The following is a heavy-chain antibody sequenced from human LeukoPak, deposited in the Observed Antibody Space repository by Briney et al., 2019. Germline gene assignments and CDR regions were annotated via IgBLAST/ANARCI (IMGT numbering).Heavy chain of an antibody. V-gene: IGHV1-8*01. CDR3: ARDRIFGVVIGFDP. D-gene: IGHD3-3*01. Sequence: ASVKVSCKASGYTFTSYDINWVRQATGQGLEWMGWMNPNSGNTGYAQKFQGRVTMTRNTSISTAYMELSSLRSEGTAVYYCARDRIFGVVIGFDPWGQGTLVTVSS. CDR1: GYTFTSYD. CDR2: MNPNSGNT. J-gene: IGHJ5*02.